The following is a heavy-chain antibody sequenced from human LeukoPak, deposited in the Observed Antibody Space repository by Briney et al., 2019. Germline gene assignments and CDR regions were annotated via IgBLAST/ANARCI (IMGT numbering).Heavy chain of an antibody. CDR2: IYHSGST. J-gene: IGHJ3*02. V-gene: IGHV4-59*12. CDR3: SREDTAIGHAFDI. Sequence: SETLSLTCTVSGGSISSYYWSWIRQPPGKGLAWIGYIYHSGSTYYNPSLKSRVTISVDRSKNQFSLKLSSVTAADTAVCYCSREDTAIGHAFDIWGQGTMVTVSS. CDR1: GGSISSYY. D-gene: IGHD5-18*01.